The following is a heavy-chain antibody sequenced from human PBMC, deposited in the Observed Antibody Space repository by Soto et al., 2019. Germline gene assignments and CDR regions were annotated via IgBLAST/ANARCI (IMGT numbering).Heavy chain of an antibody. CDR1: GGTCSSYA. Sequence: VNVSCRASGGTCSSYAISWVRQAPGQGLEWMGGIIPIFGTANYAQKFQVRVTITADESTSTAYMELSSLRSEDTAVYYYARGGYSYGYSDYYYGMDVWGQGTTVTVSS. CDR3: ARGGYSYGYSDYYYGMDV. D-gene: IGHD5-18*01. J-gene: IGHJ6*02. V-gene: IGHV1-69*13. CDR2: IIPIFGTA.